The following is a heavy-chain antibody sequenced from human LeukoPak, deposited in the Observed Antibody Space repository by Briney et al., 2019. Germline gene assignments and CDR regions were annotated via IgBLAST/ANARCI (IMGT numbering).Heavy chain of an antibody. V-gene: IGHV3-73*01. Sequence: GGSLRLSCAASGFTFSGSAMHWVRQASGKGLEWVGRIRSKANSYATAYAASVKGRFTISRDDSKNTAYLQMNSLKTEDTAVYYCTREFTSLPYYYYMDVWGKGTTVTVSS. CDR3: TREFTSLPYYYYMDV. D-gene: IGHD2-2*01. J-gene: IGHJ6*03. CDR1: GFTFSGSA. CDR2: IRSKANSYAT.